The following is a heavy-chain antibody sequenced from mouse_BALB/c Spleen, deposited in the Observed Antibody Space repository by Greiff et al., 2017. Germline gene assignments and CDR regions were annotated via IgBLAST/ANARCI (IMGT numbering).Heavy chain of an antibody. CDR3: TRDDGYYFDY. V-gene: IGHV1-5*01. CDR2: IYPGNSDT. CDR1: GYTFTSYW. Sequence: VHVKQSGTVLARPGASVKMSCKASGYTFTSYWMHWVKQRPGQGLEWIGAIYPGNSDTSYNQKFKGKAKLTAVTSTSTAYMELSSLTNEDSAVYYCTRDDGYYFDYWGQGTTLTVSS. D-gene: IGHD2-3*01. J-gene: IGHJ2*01.